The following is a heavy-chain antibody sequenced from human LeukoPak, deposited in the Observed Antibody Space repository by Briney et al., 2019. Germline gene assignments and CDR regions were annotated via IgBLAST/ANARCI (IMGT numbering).Heavy chain of an antibody. J-gene: IGHJ4*02. CDR1: GASISDYY. CDR3: ARGERGVRGVPNKALHFDF. D-gene: IGHD3-10*01. CDR2: INQSGST. Sequence: SETLSLTCTVSGASISDYYWSWIRQPPGKGLEWIGEINQSGSTNYNPSLKSRVTISKDMSKKQFSLKLSSVTAADTAIYYCARGERGVRGVPNKALHFDFWGQGTLVTVSS. V-gene: IGHV4-34*01.